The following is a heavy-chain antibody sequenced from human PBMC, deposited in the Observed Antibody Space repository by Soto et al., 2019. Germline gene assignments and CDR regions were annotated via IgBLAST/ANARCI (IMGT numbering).Heavy chain of an antibody. CDR2: IVVGSGNT. J-gene: IGHJ6*02. CDR3: AADSLPYDFWSGSDVYYYYGTDV. V-gene: IGHV1-58*01. CDR1: GFTFTSTA. Sequence: SVKPSSKASGFTFTSTAVQWARQARGQRLEWIGWIVVGSGNTNYAQKFQERVTITRDMSTSTAYMELSSLRSEDTAVYYCAADSLPYDFWSGSDVYYYYGTDVWGQGTTVTVSS. D-gene: IGHD3-3*01.